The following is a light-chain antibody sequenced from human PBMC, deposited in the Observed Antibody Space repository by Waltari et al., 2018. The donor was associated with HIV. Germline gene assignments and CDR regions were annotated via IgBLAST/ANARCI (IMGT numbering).Light chain of an antibody. CDR1: SGSVSNRHC. CDR3: SLYMSGGICV. V-gene: IGLV8-61*01. Sequence: QTVVTQEPSFSVSPGGTVTLTCCSSSGSVSNRHCPSWYQLTPDQAPPTLIFSTGTRPSGVPSHFSGSILGNKAALTITGAQADDESDYYCSLYMSGGICVFGGGTKLTVL. CDR2: STG. J-gene: IGLJ3*02.